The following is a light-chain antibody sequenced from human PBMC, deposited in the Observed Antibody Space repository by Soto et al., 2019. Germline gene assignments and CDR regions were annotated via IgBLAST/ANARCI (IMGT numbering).Light chain of an antibody. J-gene: IGKJ4*01. CDR2: TAS. V-gene: IGKV3-15*01. CDR3: QQYYDWPPLT. Sequence: EIVMTQSPATLSVSPGEGATLSCRASQSVSNKLAWYQQKPGQAPRLLIHTASIRATNVPARFSGTGSGTEFTLTISSLPSEDFAVYYCQQYYDWPPLTFGGWTTVDIQ. CDR1: QSVSNK.